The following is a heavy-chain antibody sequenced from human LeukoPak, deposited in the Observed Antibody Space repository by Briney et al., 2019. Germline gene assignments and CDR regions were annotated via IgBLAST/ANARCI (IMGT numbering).Heavy chain of an antibody. D-gene: IGHD6-13*01. Sequence: AASVKVSCKASGGTFSSYAISWVRQAPGQGLEWMGGIIPIFGTANYAQKFQGRVTITADESTSTAYMELSSLRSEDTAVYYCARGAAGTSFWVWSDPWGQGTLVTVSS. CDR1: GGTFSSYA. V-gene: IGHV1-69*13. CDR3: ARGAAGTSFWVWSDP. CDR2: IIPIFGTA. J-gene: IGHJ5*02.